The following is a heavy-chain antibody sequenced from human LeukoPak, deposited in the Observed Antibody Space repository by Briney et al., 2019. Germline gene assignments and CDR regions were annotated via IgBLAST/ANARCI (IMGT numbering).Heavy chain of an antibody. Sequence: SETLSLTCAVYGGSFSGYYWSWIRQPPGKGLEWIGEINHSGSTNYNPSLKSRVTMSLDTSRNQFSLKLSSVTAADTAVYYCARVIGVVQNWFDPWGQGTLVTVSS. CDR2: INHSGST. V-gene: IGHV4-34*01. CDR1: GGSFSGYY. J-gene: IGHJ5*02. CDR3: ARVIGVVQNWFDP. D-gene: IGHD3-3*01.